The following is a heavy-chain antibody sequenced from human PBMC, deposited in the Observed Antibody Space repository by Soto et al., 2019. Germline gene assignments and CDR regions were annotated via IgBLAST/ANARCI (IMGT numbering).Heavy chain of an antibody. J-gene: IGHJ4*02. CDR1: GFTFSSYA. V-gene: IGHV3-23*01. CDR2: ISGSGGST. D-gene: IGHD3-22*01. CDR3: AKGFSIAVVITTLDYFDY. Sequence: PGGSLRLSCAASGFTFSSYAMSWVRQAPGKGLEWVSAISGSGGSTYYADSVKGRFTISRDNSKNTLYLQMNSLRAEDTAVYYCAKGFSIAVVITTLDYFDYWGQGTLVTVSS.